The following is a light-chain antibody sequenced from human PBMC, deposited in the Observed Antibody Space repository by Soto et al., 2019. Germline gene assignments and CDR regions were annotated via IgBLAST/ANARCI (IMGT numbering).Light chain of an antibody. J-gene: IGKJ1*01. CDR3: QQFNSYPRT. Sequence: DIQMTQSPSTLSASVGDRVTITCRASQSIGSWLAWYQQKPGKAPNLLIYKASSLESGVPSRFSGSGSGTEFTVTISSLQPEDFATYYCQQFNSYPRTFGQGTKVDIK. V-gene: IGKV1-5*03. CDR1: QSIGSW. CDR2: KAS.